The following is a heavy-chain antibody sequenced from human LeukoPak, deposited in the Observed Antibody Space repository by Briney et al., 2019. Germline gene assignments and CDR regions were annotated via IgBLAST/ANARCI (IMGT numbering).Heavy chain of an antibody. CDR3: ARAGDIVVVPAAMIPRYLNGDYHRAEPFQH. V-gene: IGHV1-69*13. D-gene: IGHD2-2*01. Sequence: ASVKVSCKASGGTFSSYAISWVRQAPGQGLEWMGGIIPIFGTANYAQKFQGRVTITADESTSTAYMELSSPKSEYTGVYYCARAGDIVVVPAAMIPRYLNGDYHRAEPFQHWGQSTLVTVSS. CDR2: IIPIFGTA. CDR1: GGTFSSYA. J-gene: IGHJ1*01.